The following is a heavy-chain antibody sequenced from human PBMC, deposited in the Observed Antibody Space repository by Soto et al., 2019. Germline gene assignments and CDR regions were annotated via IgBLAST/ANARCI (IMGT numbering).Heavy chain of an antibody. V-gene: IGHV1-24*01. J-gene: IGHJ5*02. Sequence: ASVKVSCKVSGYTLTELSMHWVRQAPGKGLEWMGGFDPEDGETIYAQKFQGRVTMTEDTSTDTAYMELSSLRSEDTAVYYCATGPAHYYDSSGYTWGQGTLVTVSS. CDR3: ATGPAHYYDSSGYT. D-gene: IGHD3-22*01. CDR2: FDPEDGET. CDR1: GYTLTELS.